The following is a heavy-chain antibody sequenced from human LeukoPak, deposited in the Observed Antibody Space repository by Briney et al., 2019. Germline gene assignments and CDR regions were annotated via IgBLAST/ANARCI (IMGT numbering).Heavy chain of an antibody. CDR2: INPNSGGT. D-gene: IGHD2/OR15-2a*01. Sequence: ASVKVSCKASGYTFTGYYMHWVRQAPGQGLEWMGWINPNSGGTNYAQKFQGRVTMTRDTSISTAYMELSRLRSDDTAVYYCARDQNTGDYYYYYYMDVWGKGTTVTISS. CDR1: GYTFTGYY. CDR3: ARDQNTGDYYYYYYMDV. V-gene: IGHV1-2*02. J-gene: IGHJ6*03.